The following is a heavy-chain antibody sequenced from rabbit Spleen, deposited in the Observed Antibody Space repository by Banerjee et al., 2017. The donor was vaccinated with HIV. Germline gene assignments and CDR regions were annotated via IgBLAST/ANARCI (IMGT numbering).Heavy chain of an antibody. CDR2: IYAGSSGDT. Sequence: QEQLVESGGGLVTPGESLTLTCKASGFSFSDRDVMCWVRQTPGKGLEWIASIYAGSSGDTYYASWAKGRITISKTSSTTVTLQMTSLTAADTATYFCARETSSGWGIVSFYFSLWGQGTLSPS. V-gene: IGHV1S45*01. CDR3: ARETSSGWGIVSFYFSL. D-gene: IGHD4-1*01. J-gene: IGHJ4*01. CDR1: GFSFSDRDV.